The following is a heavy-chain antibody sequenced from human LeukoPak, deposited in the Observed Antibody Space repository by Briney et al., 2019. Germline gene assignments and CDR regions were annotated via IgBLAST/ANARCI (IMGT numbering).Heavy chain of an antibody. CDR3: AREPIYYYDSSGYYQGNPSDAFDI. Sequence: SQTLSLTCTVSGGSISSGGYYWSWIRQPPGKGLEWIGYIYHSGSTYYNPSLKSRVTISVDRSKNQFSLKLSSVTAADTAVYYCAREPIYYYDSSGYYQGNPSDAFDIWGQGTMVTVSS. CDR2: IYHSGST. D-gene: IGHD3-22*01. CDR1: GGSISSGGYY. V-gene: IGHV4-30-2*01. J-gene: IGHJ3*02.